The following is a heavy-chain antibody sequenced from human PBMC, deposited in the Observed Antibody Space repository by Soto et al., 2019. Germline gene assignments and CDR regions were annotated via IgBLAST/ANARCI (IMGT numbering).Heavy chain of an antibody. J-gene: IGHJ6*03. CDR2: ISSSGSTI. CDR3: ARGRCSSTSCYYYYYYYMDV. D-gene: IGHD2-2*01. V-gene: IGHV3-11*01. Sequence: GGSLRLACAASGFTFSDYYMSWIRQAPGKGLEWVSYISSSGSTIYYADSVKGRFTIYRDNAKNSLYLQMNSLRAEDTAVYYCARGRCSSTSCYYYYYYYMDVWGKGTTVTVSS. CDR1: GFTFSDYY.